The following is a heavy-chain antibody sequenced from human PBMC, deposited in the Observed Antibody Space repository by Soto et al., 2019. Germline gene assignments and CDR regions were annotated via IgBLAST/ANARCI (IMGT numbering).Heavy chain of an antibody. Sequence: GGSLRLSCISSGFTFRTYTINWVRQAPGKGLEWVSGIRGFSPYTFYAESVKGRFTISRDNAKNSLYLQMNSLRAEDTAVYYCARDRGYDAHDYYYNAMDVWGQGTTVTVSS. V-gene: IGHV3-21*01. CDR2: IRGFSPYT. CDR3: ARDRGYDAHDYYYNAMDV. J-gene: IGHJ6*02. CDR1: GFTFRTYT. D-gene: IGHD2-15*01.